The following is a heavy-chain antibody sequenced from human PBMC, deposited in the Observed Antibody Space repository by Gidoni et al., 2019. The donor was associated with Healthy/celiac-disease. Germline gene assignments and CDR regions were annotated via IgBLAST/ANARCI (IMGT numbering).Heavy chain of an antibody. V-gene: IGHV3-33*01. D-gene: IGHD3-22*01. J-gene: IGHJ3*02. CDR1: GFTFSSYG. Sequence: QVQLVESGGGVVQPGRSLRLSCAASGFTFSSYGMHWVRQAPGKGLEWVAVIWYDGSNKYYADSVKGRFTISRDNSKNTLYLQMNSLRAEDTAVYYCARDSMIVDSYAFDIWGQGTMVTVSS. CDR2: IWYDGSNK. CDR3: ARDSMIVDSYAFDI.